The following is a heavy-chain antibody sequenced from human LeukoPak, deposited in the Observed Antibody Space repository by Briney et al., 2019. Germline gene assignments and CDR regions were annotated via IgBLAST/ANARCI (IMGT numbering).Heavy chain of an antibody. V-gene: IGHV3-23*01. Sequence: GGSLRLSCAASGFTFSSYAMSWVRQVPGKGLEWVSAISGSGGSTYYADSVKGRFTISRDNSKNTLYLQMNSLRPEDTAVYFCAKEYSSGWSYWYFDLWGRGTLVTVSS. CDR3: AKEYSSGWSYWYFDL. CDR1: GFTFSSYA. J-gene: IGHJ2*01. CDR2: ISGSGGST. D-gene: IGHD6-19*01.